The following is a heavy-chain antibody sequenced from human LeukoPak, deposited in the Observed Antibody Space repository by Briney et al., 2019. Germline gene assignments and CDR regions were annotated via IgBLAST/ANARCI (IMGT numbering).Heavy chain of an antibody. CDR1: GYSISSGYY. CDR3: ARDRGSGSYFGY. V-gene: IGHV4-38-2*02. Sequence: PSETLSLTCTVSGYSISSGYYWGWIRQPPGKGLEWIGSIYHSGSTYYNPSLKSRVTISVDTSKNQFSLKLSSVTAADTAVYYCARDRGSGSYFGYWGQGTLVTVSS. D-gene: IGHD3-10*01. J-gene: IGHJ4*02. CDR2: IYHSGST.